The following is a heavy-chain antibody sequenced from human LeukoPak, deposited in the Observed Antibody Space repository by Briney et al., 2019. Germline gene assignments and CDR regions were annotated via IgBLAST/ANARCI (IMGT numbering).Heavy chain of an antibody. CDR2: INTNTGNP. V-gene: IGHV7-4-1*02. Sequence: ASVKVSCKASGYTFTTYAMNWVRQAPGQGREWMGWINTNTGNPTYAQGFTGRFVFSLDSSVSTVYLQINNLMPEDTAKYFCAREILRFDFWGQGTTVTVSS. CDR1: GYTFTTYA. CDR3: AREILRFDF. J-gene: IGHJ3*01.